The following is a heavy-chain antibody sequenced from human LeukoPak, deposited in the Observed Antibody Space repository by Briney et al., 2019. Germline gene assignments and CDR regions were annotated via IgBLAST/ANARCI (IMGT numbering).Heavy chain of an antibody. CDR2: IYYSGST. V-gene: IGHV4-30-4*01. Sequence: SETLSLTCTVSGGSISSGDYYWSWIRQPPGKGLEWIGYIYYSGSTNYNPSLKSRVTISVDTSKNQFSLKLSSVTAADTAVYYCARVPVVVPADPLTKHDAFDIWGQGTMVTVSS. D-gene: IGHD2-2*01. J-gene: IGHJ3*02. CDR1: GGSISSGDYY. CDR3: ARVPVVVPADPLTKHDAFDI.